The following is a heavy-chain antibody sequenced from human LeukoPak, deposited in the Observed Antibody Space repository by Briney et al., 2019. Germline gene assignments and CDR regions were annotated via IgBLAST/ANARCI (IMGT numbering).Heavy chain of an antibody. CDR1: GFTFSSYS. CDR2: ISSSSSYI. J-gene: IGHJ4*02. CDR3: ARKHGYCSGGSCLPFDFDY. V-gene: IGHV3-21*01. Sequence: GGSLRLSCAASGFTFSSYSMNWVRQAPGKGLEWVSSISSSSSYIYYADSVKGRFTISRDNAKNSLYLQMNSLRAEDTAVYYCARKHGYCSGGSCLPFDFDYWGQGTLVTVSS. D-gene: IGHD2-15*01.